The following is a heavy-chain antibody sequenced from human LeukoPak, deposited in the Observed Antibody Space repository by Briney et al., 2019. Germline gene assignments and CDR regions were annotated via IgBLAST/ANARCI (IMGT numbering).Heavy chain of an antibody. D-gene: IGHD3-22*01. CDR2: INPNSGGT. CDR3: ARGDSSGYYSY. J-gene: IGHJ4*02. V-gene: IGHV1-2*02. Sequence: SVKVSCKVFGYTLTSYYMHRVRQSPGHGLGWMGWINPNSGGTNYAQKFQGRVTMTRDTSISTAYMELSTLRSDDTAVNYCARGDSSGYYSYWGQGTLVTVSS. CDR1: GYTLTSYY.